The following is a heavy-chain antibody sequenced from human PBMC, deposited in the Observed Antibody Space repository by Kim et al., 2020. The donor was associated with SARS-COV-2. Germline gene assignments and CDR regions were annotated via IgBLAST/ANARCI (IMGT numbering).Heavy chain of an antibody. CDR3: ARQGGYSYGYSPDYFDY. V-gene: IGHV3-23*01. D-gene: IGHD5-18*01. Sequence: RGRVTISRDNSKNTLNLQMNSLRAEDTSIYYCARQGGYSYGYSPDYFDYWGQGTLVTVSS. J-gene: IGHJ4*02.